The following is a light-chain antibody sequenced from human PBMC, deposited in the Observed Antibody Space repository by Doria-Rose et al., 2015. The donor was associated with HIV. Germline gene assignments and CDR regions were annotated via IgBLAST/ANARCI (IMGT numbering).Light chain of an antibody. CDR3: QQYGTSRGT. J-gene: IGKJ5*01. CDR2: DAS. V-gene: IGKV3-20*01. Sequence: TQSPGTLSLSPGERATLSCRASQRVKSSYLARYQQKPGQAPRLLIYDASTSATGIPDRFSGSGSGTDFTLTISRLEPEDVAVYYCQQYGTSRGTFGQGTRLEIK. CDR1: QRVKSSY.